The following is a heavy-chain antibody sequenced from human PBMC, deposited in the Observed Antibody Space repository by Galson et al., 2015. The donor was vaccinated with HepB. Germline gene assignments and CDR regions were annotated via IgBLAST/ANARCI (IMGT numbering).Heavy chain of an antibody. V-gene: IGHV3-48*01. Sequence: SLRLSCAASGFTFSSYSMNWVRQAPGKGLEWVSYISSSSSTIYYADSVKGRFTISRDNAKNSLYLQMNSLRAEDTAVYYCARSRWFRETPPAPPEFDYWGQGTLVTVSS. D-gene: IGHD3-10*01. J-gene: IGHJ4*02. CDR1: GFTFSSYS. CDR2: ISSSSSTI. CDR3: ARSRWFRETPPAPPEFDY.